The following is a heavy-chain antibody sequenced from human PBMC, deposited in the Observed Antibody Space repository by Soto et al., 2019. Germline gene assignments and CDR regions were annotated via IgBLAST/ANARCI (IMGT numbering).Heavy chain of an antibody. D-gene: IGHD6-13*01. CDR1: GYTFTSYG. CDR3: ARSIAAAVDFDY. J-gene: IGHJ4*02. Sequence: QVQLVQSGAEVKKPGASVKVSCKASGYTFTSYGISWVRQAPGQGLEWMGWVSAYNGNTNYAQKLQGRVTMTTDTSTSTADTELRSLRSDDTAVYYCARSIAAAVDFDYWGQGTLVTVSS. CDR2: VSAYNGNT. V-gene: IGHV1-18*01.